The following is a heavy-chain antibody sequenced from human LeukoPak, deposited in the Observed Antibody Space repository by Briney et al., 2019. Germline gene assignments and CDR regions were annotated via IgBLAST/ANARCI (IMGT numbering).Heavy chain of an antibody. CDR2: IKHDGSEK. D-gene: IGHD3-3*01. V-gene: IGHV3-7*01. CDR1: GFIFTNYF. CDR3: ATDRGWRTSGYYLYYFEY. Sequence: GGSLRLSCAASGFIFTNYFMSWVRQAPGKGLEWVASIKHDGSEKYYVDSVRGRFTISRDNTMNSLYLQSSSLRAEDTAVYYCATDRGWRTSGYYLYYFEYWGQGTLFTVSS. J-gene: IGHJ4*02.